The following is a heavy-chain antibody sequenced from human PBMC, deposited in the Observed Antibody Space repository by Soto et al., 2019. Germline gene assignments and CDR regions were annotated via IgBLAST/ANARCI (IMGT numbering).Heavy chain of an antibody. CDR2: INAGSGNT. CDR3: ARDTETLGPRANDALDI. CDR1: GYTFSAYT. J-gene: IGHJ3*02. D-gene: IGHD3-3*02. Sequence: ASVKVSCTANGYTFSAYTMNRVRQAPGQSLEWMGWINAGSGNTKYSQNFQGRVSITRDTSASTVYMELTGLTSEDTAVYYCARDTETLGPRANDALDIWGQGTMVTVSS. V-gene: IGHV1-3*01.